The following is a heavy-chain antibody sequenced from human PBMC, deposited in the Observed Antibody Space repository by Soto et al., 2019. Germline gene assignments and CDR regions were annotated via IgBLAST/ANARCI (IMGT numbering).Heavy chain of an antibody. V-gene: IGHV1-46*01. D-gene: IGHD6-13*01. Sequence: SVKVSCKASGYPFSSYYLHWVLHSPGQGLEWIGFINPSGGSTSYAQKFQGRVTMTRDTSTSTVYMEVSSLRSEDTAVYYCAREMYTSRGSPFDYWGQRTLVTVSS. J-gene: IGHJ4*02. CDR3: AREMYTSRGSPFDY. CDR1: GYPFSSYY. CDR2: INPSGGST.